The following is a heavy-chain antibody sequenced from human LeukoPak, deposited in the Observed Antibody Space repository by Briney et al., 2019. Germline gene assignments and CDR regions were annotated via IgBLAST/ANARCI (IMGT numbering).Heavy chain of an antibody. CDR3: ARDLTPIVGATYFDY. Sequence: PSETLSLTCAVYGGSFSGYYWSWIRQPPGKGLEWIGEINHSGSTNYNPSLKSRVTISVDTSKNQFSLKLSSVAAADTAVYYCARDLTPIVGATYFDYWGQGTLVTVSS. CDR1: GGSFSGYY. V-gene: IGHV4-34*01. D-gene: IGHD1-26*01. J-gene: IGHJ4*02. CDR2: INHSGST.